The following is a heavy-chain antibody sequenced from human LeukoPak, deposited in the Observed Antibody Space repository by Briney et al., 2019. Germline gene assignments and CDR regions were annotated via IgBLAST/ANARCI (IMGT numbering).Heavy chain of an antibody. CDR3: ARGYYYDSSGYYYANWFDP. CDR1: GGSISSGDYY. J-gene: IGHJ5*02. V-gene: IGHV4-30-4*01. D-gene: IGHD3-22*01. Sequence: SETPSLTCTVSGGSISSGDYYWSWIRQPPGKGLEWIGYIYYSGSTYYNPSLKSRVTISVDTSKNQFSLKLSSVTAADTAEYYCARGYYYDSSGYYYANWFDPWGQGTLVTVSS. CDR2: IYYSGST.